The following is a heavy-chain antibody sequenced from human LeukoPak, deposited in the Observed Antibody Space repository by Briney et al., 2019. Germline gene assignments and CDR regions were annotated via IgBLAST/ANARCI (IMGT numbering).Heavy chain of an antibody. Sequence: PGGSLRLSCTASGFTFSSYAMSWVRQAPGKGLEWVSAISGSGGSTYYADSVKGRFTISRDNSKNTLYLQMNSLRAEDTAVYYCASITGERTRYSSGWYGGDDYWGQGTLVTVSS. CDR2: ISGSGGST. CDR1: GFTFSSYA. CDR3: ASITGERTRYSSGWYGGDDY. J-gene: IGHJ4*02. V-gene: IGHV3-23*01. D-gene: IGHD6-19*01.